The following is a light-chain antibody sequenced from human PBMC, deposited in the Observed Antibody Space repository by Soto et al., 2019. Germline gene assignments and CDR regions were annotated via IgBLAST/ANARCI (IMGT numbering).Light chain of an antibody. V-gene: IGLV2-14*03. CDR3: GSYTGNVIRVV. CDR2: DVS. CDR1: SSDVGGYKY. J-gene: IGLJ2*01. Sequence: QSALTQPASVSGSPGQSITISCTGTSSDVGGYKYVSWYQQHPGKTPKLIIYDVSNRPSGVSNRFSGSKSGNTASLTISGLQAEDEADYYCGSYTGNVIRVVFGGGTKLTVL.